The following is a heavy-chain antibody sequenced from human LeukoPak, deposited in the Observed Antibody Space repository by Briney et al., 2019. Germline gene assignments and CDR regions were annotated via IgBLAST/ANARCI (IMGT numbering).Heavy chain of an antibody. J-gene: IGHJ6*03. CDR2: VSGSGAHT. Sequence: HPGGSLRLSCAASGFTFSSYAMTWVRQAPGKGLQWVSAVSGSGAHTYYADSVKGRFTISRDNSRDTLYLQMNSLRAEDTAIYICAKGQSDYGGLFYYYYYMDVWGKGTTVTISS. D-gene: IGHD4-23*01. V-gene: IGHV3-23*01. CDR1: GFTFSSYA. CDR3: AKGQSDYGGLFYYYYYMDV.